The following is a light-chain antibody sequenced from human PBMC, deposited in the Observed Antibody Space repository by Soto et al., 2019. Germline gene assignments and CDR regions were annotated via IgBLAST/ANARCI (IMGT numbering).Light chain of an antibody. CDR2: VNNDGSH. J-gene: IGLJ3*02. CDR1: SGHKFFA. Sequence: QLVLTQSPSASASLGASVKLTCTLTSGHKFFAIAWHQQQPERVPRFLLKVNNDGSHIKGDGTPDRFSGSSSGAERYLTISSLQSEDEADYYCHTWGTGFRVFGGGTKVTVL. CDR3: HTWGTGFRV. V-gene: IGLV4-69*01.